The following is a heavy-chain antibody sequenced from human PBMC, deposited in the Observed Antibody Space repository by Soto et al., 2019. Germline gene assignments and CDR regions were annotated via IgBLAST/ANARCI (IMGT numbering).Heavy chain of an antibody. Sequence: GGSLRLSCAASGFTFSSYAMSWVRQAPGKGLEWVSAISGSGGSKYYADSVKGRFNISRDNSKNTLYLQMNSLRAEDTAVYYCARDPGRWYYFDYWGQGTLVTVSS. CDR1: GFTFSSYA. D-gene: IGHD2-15*01. CDR2: ISGSGGSK. J-gene: IGHJ4*02. V-gene: IGHV3-23*01. CDR3: ARDPGRWYYFDY.